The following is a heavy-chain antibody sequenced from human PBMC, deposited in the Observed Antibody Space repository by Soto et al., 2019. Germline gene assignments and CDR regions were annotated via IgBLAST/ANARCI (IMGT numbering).Heavy chain of an antibody. D-gene: IGHD3-10*01. CDR1: GGSISSGGYS. CDR2: IYHSGST. Sequence: PSETLSLTCAVSGGSISSGGYSWSWIRQPPGKGLEWIGYIYHSGSTYYNPSLKSRVTISVDRSKNQFSLKLSSVTAADTAVYYCARIDNYYGSGSYYGNWFDPWGQGTLVTVSS. J-gene: IGHJ5*02. CDR3: ARIDNYYGSGSYYGNWFDP. V-gene: IGHV4-30-2*02.